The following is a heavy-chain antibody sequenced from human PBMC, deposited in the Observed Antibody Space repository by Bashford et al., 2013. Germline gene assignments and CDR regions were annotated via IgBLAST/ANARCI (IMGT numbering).Heavy chain of an antibody. V-gene: IGHV3-48*02. CDR3: ARDFRVTMTFDY. J-gene: IGHJ4*02. CDR2: ISSTSTTI. Sequence: VRQAPGKGLEWVAYISSTSTTIKYADSVRGRFTVSRDNAKNSLYLQMNSLRDEDTALYYCARDFRVTMTFDYWGQGTLVTVSS. D-gene: IGHD3-22*01.